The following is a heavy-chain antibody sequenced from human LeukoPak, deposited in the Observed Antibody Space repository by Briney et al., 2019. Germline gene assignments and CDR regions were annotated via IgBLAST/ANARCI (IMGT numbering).Heavy chain of an antibody. CDR2: INPDGSEK. V-gene: IGHV3-7*01. CDR1: GLTFNTFW. D-gene: IGHD5/OR15-5a*01. CDR3: MSSAGY. J-gene: IGHJ4*02. Sequence: GGSRELSCAASGLTFNTFWMNWFRQAPGKGLEWVANINPDGSEKYFLDSVEGRFSISRDNANNLVYLQMSSLRAEDTALFYCMSSAGYWGQGTLVTVSS.